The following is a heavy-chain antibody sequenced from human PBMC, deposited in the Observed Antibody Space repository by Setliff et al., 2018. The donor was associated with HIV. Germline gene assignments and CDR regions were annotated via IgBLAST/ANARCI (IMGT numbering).Heavy chain of an antibody. D-gene: IGHD2-2*01. CDR1: GGSISSSSYY. CDR2: IYHSGST. CDR3: ARHSGGDQLLREFDY. J-gene: IGHJ4*02. V-gene: IGHV4-39*01. Sequence: PSETLSLTCTVSGGSISSSSYYWGWIRQPPGKGLDWIGSIYHSGSTYYNPSLKSRVTISVDTSKNQFSLELSSVTAADTAIFYRARHSGGDQLLREFDYWGQGTLVTVSS.